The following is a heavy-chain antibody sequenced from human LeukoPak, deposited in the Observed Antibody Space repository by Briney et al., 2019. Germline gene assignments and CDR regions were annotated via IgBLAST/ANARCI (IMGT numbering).Heavy chain of an antibody. CDR3: AKTLTRDYYDSSGSDAFDI. J-gene: IGHJ3*02. Sequence: PGGSLRLPCAASGFTFSSYAMSWVRQAPGKGLEWVSAISGSGGSTYYADSVKGRFTISRDNSKNTLYLQMNSLRAEDTAVYYCAKTLTRDYYDSSGSDAFDIWGQGTMVTVSS. D-gene: IGHD3-22*01. CDR1: GFTFSSYA. V-gene: IGHV3-23*01. CDR2: ISGSGGST.